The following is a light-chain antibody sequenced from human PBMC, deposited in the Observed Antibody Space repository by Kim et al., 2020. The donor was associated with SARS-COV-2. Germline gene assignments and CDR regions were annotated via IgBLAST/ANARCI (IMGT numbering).Light chain of an antibody. CDR1: QDISNY. CDR3: PNYNSAPWT. J-gene: IGKJ1*01. V-gene: IGKV1-27*01. Sequence: GDRVTITCRASQDISNYLAWYQQQPGKVPKLLIYTASPLQSGVPSRFSGSGSGTDFTLTISSLQPEDVAIYYCPNYNSAPWTFGQGTKVDI. CDR2: TAS.